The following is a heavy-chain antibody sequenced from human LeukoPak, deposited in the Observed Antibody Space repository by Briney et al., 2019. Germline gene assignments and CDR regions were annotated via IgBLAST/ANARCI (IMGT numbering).Heavy chain of an antibody. CDR1: GDGFTRHT. J-gene: IGHJ4*02. Sequence: GGSLRLSCAGSGDGFTRHTMNWVRRAPGEGLEWISYIRITGDYIYYADPVKGRFTISRDNARSSVYLQMNSLRVEDTAIYHCAREYDSRARFDSWGQGTLVTVSS. V-gene: IGHV3-21*05. CDR3: AREYDSRARFDS. D-gene: IGHD6-13*01. CDR2: IRITGDYI.